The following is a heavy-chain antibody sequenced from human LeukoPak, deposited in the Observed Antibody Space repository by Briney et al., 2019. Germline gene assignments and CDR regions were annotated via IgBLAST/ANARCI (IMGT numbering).Heavy chain of an antibody. V-gene: IGHV4-61*01. CDR1: GDSISSGSYY. Sequence: PSQTLSLTCTVSGDSISSGSYYWSWIRQPPGKGLEWIGYIYYSGSTNYNPSLKSRVTISVDTSKNQFSLTLSSVTAADTAVYYCARDHHYDFWSGYSYYYMDVWGKGTTVTVSS. J-gene: IGHJ6*03. CDR3: ARDHHYDFWSGYSYYYMDV. D-gene: IGHD3-3*01. CDR2: IYYSGST.